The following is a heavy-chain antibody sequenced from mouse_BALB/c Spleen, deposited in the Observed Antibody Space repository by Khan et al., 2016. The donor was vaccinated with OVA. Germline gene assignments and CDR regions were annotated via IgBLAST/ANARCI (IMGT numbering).Heavy chain of an antibody. CDR3: TRRGLYGIFVY. CDR2: INPSTDYT. V-gene: IGHV1-7*01. CDR1: GYTFISYW. J-gene: IGHJ3*01. Sequence: QIQLVQSGTELAKPGASVKMSCKASGYTFISYWMHWVKQRPGQGLEWIGYINPSTDYTEYNQKFKDKATLTTDKSSNTSYMQLSSLTSEDSVVYYCTRRGLYGIFVYWGQGTRVTVSA. D-gene: IGHD2-1*01.